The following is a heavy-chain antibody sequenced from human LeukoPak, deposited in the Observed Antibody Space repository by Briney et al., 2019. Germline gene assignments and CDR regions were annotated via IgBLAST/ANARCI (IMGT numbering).Heavy chain of an antibody. CDR3: AREGCSGGKCFNWFDP. D-gene: IGHD2-15*01. Sequence: GASVKVSCKASGYTFNDYFLFWVRQAPGQGLEWMGWISPNSGDTIYAQKFQGRVMMTRDTSITTAYMELSSLTSDDTAVYYCAREGCSGGKCFNWFDPWGQGTLVTVSS. CDR1: GYTFNDYF. J-gene: IGHJ5*02. V-gene: IGHV1-2*02. CDR2: ISPNSGDT.